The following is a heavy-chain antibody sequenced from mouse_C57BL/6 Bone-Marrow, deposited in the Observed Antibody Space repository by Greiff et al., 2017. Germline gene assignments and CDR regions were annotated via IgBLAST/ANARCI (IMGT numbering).Heavy chain of an antibody. CDR3: ARSPYGSSHFDY. D-gene: IGHD1-1*01. CDR1: GFNIKDYY. V-gene: IGHV14-2*01. Sequence: EVKLQESGAELVKPGASVKLSCTASGFNIKDYYMHWVKQRTEQGLEWIGRIDPEDGETKYAPKFQGKATITADTSSNTAYLQLSSQTSEDTAVYYCARSPYGSSHFDYWGQGTTLTVSS. J-gene: IGHJ2*01. CDR2: IDPEDGET.